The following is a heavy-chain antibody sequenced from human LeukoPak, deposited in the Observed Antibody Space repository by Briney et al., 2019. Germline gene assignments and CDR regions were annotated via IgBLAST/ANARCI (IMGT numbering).Heavy chain of an antibody. D-gene: IGHD3-9*01. J-gene: IGHJ3*02. CDR2: IKLDGTEE. Sequence: PGGSLRLSCAASGFTFSSYWMSWVRQAPGRGLEWMANIKLDGTEEYYVDSVRGRFTISRDNAKNSLYLQMNSLRAEDTAVYYCVRDRCDILTGYNDAFDIWGQGTMVTVSS. CDR1: GFTFSSYW. CDR3: VRDRCDILTGYNDAFDI. V-gene: IGHV3-7*01.